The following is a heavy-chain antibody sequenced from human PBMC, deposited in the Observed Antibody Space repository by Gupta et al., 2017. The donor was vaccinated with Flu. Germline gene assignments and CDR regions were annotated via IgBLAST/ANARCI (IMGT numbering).Heavy chain of an antibody. CDR2: ISSSGSTI. V-gene: IGHV3-11*01. Sequence: MSWIRQAPGKGLEWVSYISSSGSTIYYADSVKGRFTISRDNAKNSLYLQMNSLRAEDTAVYYCARGEVAATRKYYYYGMDVWGQGTTVTVSS. J-gene: IGHJ6*02. CDR3: ARGEVAATRKYYYYGMDV. D-gene: IGHD2-15*01.